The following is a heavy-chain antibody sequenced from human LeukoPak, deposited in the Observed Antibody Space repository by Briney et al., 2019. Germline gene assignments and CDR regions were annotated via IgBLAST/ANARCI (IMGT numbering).Heavy chain of an antibody. D-gene: IGHD1/OR15-1a*01. CDR2: ISYDGSNK. V-gene: IGHV3-30*18. Sequence: GGSLRLSCAASGFTFSSYGMHWVRQAPGKGLEWVAVISYDGSNKYYADSVKGRFTISRDNSKNTLYLQMNSLRAEDTAVYYCAKRWGAVASNNIDYWGQGTLVTVSS. J-gene: IGHJ4*02. CDR1: GFTFSSYG. CDR3: AKRWGAVASNNIDY.